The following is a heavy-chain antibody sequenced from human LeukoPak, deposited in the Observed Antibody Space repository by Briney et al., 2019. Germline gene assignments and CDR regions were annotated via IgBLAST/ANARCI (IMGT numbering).Heavy chain of an antibody. V-gene: IGHV4-59*01. CDR2: IYYSGST. CDR1: GGSISSYY. CDR3: ARGHCSSTSCPGHYYYYYMDV. J-gene: IGHJ6*03. D-gene: IGHD2-2*01. Sequence: SETLSLTCTVSGGSISSYYWSWIRQPPGTGLEWIGYIYYSGSTNYNPSLKSRVTISVDTSKNQFSLKLSSVTAADTAVYYCARGHCSSTSCPGHYYYYYMDVWGKGTTVTVSS.